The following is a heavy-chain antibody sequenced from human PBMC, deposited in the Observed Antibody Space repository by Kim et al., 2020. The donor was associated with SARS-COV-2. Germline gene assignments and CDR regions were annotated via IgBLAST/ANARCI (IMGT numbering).Heavy chain of an antibody. D-gene: IGHD3-3*01. V-gene: IGHV4-34*01. CDR3: ARGRGGLLRFLAFDI. J-gene: IGHJ3*02. CDR2: INHSGST. CDR1: GGSFSGYY. Sequence: SETLSLTCAVYGGSFSGYYWSWIRQPPGKGLEWIGEINHSGSTNYNPSLKSRVTISVDTSKNQFSLKLSSVTAADTAVYYCARGRGGLLRFLAFDIWGQG.